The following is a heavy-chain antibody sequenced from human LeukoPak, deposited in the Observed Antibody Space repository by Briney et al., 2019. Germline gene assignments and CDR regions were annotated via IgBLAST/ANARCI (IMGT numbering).Heavy chain of an antibody. J-gene: IGHJ4*02. CDR1: GGSISSGDYY. D-gene: IGHD5-12*01. Sequence: SETLSLTCTVSGGSISSGDYYWTWIRQPPGKGLEWIGYIYHSGSTHYNPSLKSRVTISVDTSKNQFSLKLSSVTAADTAVYYCAGVGYDSAYWGQGTLVTVSS. CDR2: IYHSGST. CDR3: AGVGYDSAY. V-gene: IGHV4-30-4*01.